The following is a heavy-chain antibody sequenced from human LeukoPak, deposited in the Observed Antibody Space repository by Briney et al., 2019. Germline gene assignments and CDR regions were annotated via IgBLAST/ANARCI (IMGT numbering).Heavy chain of an antibody. Sequence: PGGSLRLSCAASGFTFNNFGMGWVRQAPGKGLEWVSLISGSGGRTYYADSVTGRFTISRDNSKNTVYLQMNSLRAEDTALYYCAKSQWVSLHFSFDYWGRGALVTVSS. CDR1: GFTFNNFG. CDR3: AKSQWVSLHFSFDY. D-gene: IGHD5-24*01. V-gene: IGHV3-23*01. J-gene: IGHJ4*02. CDR2: ISGSGGRT.